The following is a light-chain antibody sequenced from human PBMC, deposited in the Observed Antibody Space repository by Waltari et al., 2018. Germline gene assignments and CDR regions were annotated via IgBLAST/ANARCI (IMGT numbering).Light chain of an antibody. V-gene: IGKV2-30*01. J-gene: IGKJ1*01. Sequence: DVVMTQSPLSLPATLGQPSSIPCRFSQSLVTSGGDTYLNWFQQRPGQSPRRLIYKVSNRDSGVPDRFSGSGSGTDFTLKISRVEAEDVAVYYCMQATHWPGTFGQGTKVEIK. CDR3: MQATHWPGT. CDR2: KVS. CDR1: QSLVTSGGDTY.